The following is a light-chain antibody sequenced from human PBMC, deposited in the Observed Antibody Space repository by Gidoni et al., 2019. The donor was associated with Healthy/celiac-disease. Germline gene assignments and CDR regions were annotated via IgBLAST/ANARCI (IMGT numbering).Light chain of an antibody. V-gene: IGLV2-8*01. Sequence: QSALTQPPSASGSPGQSVTISCTGTSSDVGGYNYVPWYQQHPGTAPKLMIYEVSKRPSGVPDRFSGSKSGNTASLTVSGLQAEDEADYYCSSYAGSNNLFGGGTKLTVL. CDR1: SSDVGGYNY. J-gene: IGLJ2*01. CDR3: SSYAGSNNL. CDR2: EVS.